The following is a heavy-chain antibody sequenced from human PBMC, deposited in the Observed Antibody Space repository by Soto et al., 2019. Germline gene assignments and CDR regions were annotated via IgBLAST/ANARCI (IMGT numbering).Heavy chain of an antibody. J-gene: IGHJ6*02. CDR3: ARAPPYCPGGRCYSGHYYYYYVMDV. V-gene: IGHV1-69*01. CDR1: GGTFSTYS. CDR2: IIPIFGTT. Sequence: QVQLVQSGAEVKKPGSSVKVSCQASGGTFSTYSIAWVRQAPGQGLEWMGGIIPIFGTTNYAQKLQGRVTITADESTSTAYMELSNLKSEDTAVYYCARAPPYCPGGRCYSGHYYYYYVMDVWGQGTTVTVSS. D-gene: IGHD2-15*01.